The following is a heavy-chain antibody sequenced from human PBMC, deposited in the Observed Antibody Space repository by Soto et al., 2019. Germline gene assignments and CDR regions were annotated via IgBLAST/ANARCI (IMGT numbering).Heavy chain of an antibody. J-gene: IGHJ6*02. CDR3: ARDQVFQYYYDSSGSLNYYYYGMDV. D-gene: IGHD3-22*01. Sequence: GGSLRLSCAASGFTFSSYDMHWVRQATGKGLEWVSAIGTAGDTYYPGSVKGRFTISRENAKNALYLQMNSLRAEDTAVYYCARDQVFQYYYDSSGSLNYYYYGMDVWGQGTTVTVSS. CDR2: IGTAGDT. CDR1: GFTFSSYD. V-gene: IGHV3-13*01.